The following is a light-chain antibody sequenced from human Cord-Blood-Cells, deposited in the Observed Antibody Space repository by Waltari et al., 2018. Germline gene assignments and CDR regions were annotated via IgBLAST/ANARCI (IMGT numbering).Light chain of an antibody. V-gene: IGKV1-5*03. CDR2: KAS. J-gene: IGKJ1*01. Sequence: IQMTQSPSTLPASVADRVTIACRASQSISSWLAWYQQKPGKAPKLLIYKASSVESGVPSRFSGSGSGTEFTLTISSLQPDDCATYYCQQYNSYWTFGQGTKVEIK. CDR1: QSISSW. CDR3: QQYNSYWT.